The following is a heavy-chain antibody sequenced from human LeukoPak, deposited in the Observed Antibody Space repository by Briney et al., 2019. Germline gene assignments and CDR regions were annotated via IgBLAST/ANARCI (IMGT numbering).Heavy chain of an antibody. Sequence: ASVKVSCKASGYTFTDYYMHWVRQAPGQGLEWIGWISPDSGRTGFAQKLQGRVTMTTDTSTSTAYMELRSLRSDDTAVYYCARDSRIAAADTNWFDPWGQGTLVTVSS. V-gene: IGHV1-18*04. J-gene: IGHJ5*02. CDR2: ISPDSGRT. CDR3: ARDSRIAAADTNWFDP. CDR1: GYTFTDYY. D-gene: IGHD6-13*01.